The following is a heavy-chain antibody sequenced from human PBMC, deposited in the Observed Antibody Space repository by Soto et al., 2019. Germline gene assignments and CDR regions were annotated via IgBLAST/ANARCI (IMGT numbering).Heavy chain of an antibody. Sequence: GPPVKVSCKASGFTFTSSAVQWVRQARGQRLEWIGWIVVGSGNTNYAQKFQERVTITRDMSTSTAYMELSSLRSEDTAVYYCAAEVYYYDPSALDPWGQGTLVTVSS. D-gene: IGHD3-22*01. CDR3: AAEVYYYDPSALDP. J-gene: IGHJ5*02. V-gene: IGHV1-58*01. CDR1: GFTFTSSA. CDR2: IVVGSGNT.